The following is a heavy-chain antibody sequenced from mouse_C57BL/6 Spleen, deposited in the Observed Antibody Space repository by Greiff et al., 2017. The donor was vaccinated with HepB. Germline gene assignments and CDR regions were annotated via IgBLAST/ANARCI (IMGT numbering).Heavy chain of an antibody. Sequence: QVQLKQSGAELVKPGASVKISCKASGYAFSSYWMNWVKQRPGKGLEWIGQIYPGDGDTNYNGKFKGKATLTADKSSSTAYMQLSSLTSEDSAVYYCAREGSSTGFAYWGQGTLVTVSA. CDR1: GYAFSSYW. D-gene: IGHD1-1*01. J-gene: IGHJ3*01. CDR3: AREGSSTGFAY. CDR2: IYPGDGDT. V-gene: IGHV1-80*01.